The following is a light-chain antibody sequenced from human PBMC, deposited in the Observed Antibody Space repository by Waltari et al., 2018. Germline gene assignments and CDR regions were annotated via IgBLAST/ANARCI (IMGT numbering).Light chain of an antibody. Sequence: QSALPQPASVSGSPVHSSTIPCPGTSSEVGAYNYSPWYQQHPGKAPKRMIFDVSIRPSGVSNRFSGSKSGNTASLTISGLQAEDEADYYCSSYISSSTLELFGGGTSLTVL. CDR2: DVS. CDR3: SSYISSSTLEL. CDR1: SSEVGAYNY. V-gene: IGLV2-14*03. J-gene: IGLJ2*01.